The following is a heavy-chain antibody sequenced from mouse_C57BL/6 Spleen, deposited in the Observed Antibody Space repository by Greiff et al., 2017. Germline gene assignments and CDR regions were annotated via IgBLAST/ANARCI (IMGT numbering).Heavy chain of an antibody. CDR3: ARHEGEAYYYGRSYDYFDY. CDR2: FYPGSGSI. Sequence: VQLQESGAELVKPGASVKLSCKASGYTFTEYTIHWVKQRSGQGLEWIGWFYPGSGSIKYNEKFKDKATLTADKSSSTVYMELSRLTSEDSAVYFWARHEGEAYYYGRSYDYFDYWGQGTTLTVSS. D-gene: IGHD1-1*01. J-gene: IGHJ2*01. V-gene: IGHV1-62-2*01. CDR1: GYTFTEYT.